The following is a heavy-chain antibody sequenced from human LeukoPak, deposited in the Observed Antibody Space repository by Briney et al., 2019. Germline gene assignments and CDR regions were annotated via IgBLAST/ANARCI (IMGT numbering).Heavy chain of an antibody. CDR1: GGSISSYY. J-gene: IGHJ6*03. Sequence: SETLSVTCTVSGGSISSYYWSWIRQPPGKGLEWIGYIYYSGSTNYNPSLKSRVTISVDTSKNQFSLKLSSVTAADTAVYYCARGPHTYYYYMDVWGKGTTVTVSS. CDR3: ARGPHTYYYYMDV. CDR2: IYYSGST. V-gene: IGHV4-59*01.